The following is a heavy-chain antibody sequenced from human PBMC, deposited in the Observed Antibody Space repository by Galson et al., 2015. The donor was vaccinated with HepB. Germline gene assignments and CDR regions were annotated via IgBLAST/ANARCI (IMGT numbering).Heavy chain of an antibody. V-gene: IGHV3-30*04. J-gene: IGHJ4*02. CDR3: ARVLPDEGVY. Sequence: FSSYAMHWVRQAPGKGLEWVAVISYDGSNKYYADSVKGRFTISRDNSKNTLYLQMNSLRSDDTAVYYCARVLPDEGVYWGQGTLVTVSS. CDR1: FSSYA. CDR2: ISYDGSNK. D-gene: IGHD2-15*01.